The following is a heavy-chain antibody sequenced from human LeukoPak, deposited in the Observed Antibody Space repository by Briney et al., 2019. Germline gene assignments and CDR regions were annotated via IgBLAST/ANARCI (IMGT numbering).Heavy chain of an antibody. CDR1: GYSFTSYW. CDR2: IDPSDSYT. J-gene: IGHJ5*02. Sequence: GESLKISCKGSGYSFTSYWISWVGQMPGKGLEWMGRIDPSDSYTNYSPSFQGHVTISADKSISTAYLQWSSLKASDTAMYYCARHSSTYYDILTGSSANWFDPWGQGTLVTVSS. CDR3: ARHSSTYYDILTGSSANWFDP. D-gene: IGHD3-9*01. V-gene: IGHV5-10-1*01.